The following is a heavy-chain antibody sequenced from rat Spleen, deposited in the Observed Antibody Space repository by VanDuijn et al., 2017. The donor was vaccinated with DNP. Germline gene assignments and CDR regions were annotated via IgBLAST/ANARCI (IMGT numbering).Heavy chain of an antibody. J-gene: IGHJ2*01. V-gene: IGHV5-31*01. CDR2: ISSTGGSM. CDR3: ARHGLYFDY. Sequence: EVQLVESGGDLVRPGRSLRLSCVASGFTFNNYWMTWIRQVPGKGLEWLASISSTGGSMYYPDSMKGRFTVSRDNAKTTLYLQMDSLRSEDTATYYCARHGLYFDYWGQGVMVTVSS. CDR1: GFTFNNYW.